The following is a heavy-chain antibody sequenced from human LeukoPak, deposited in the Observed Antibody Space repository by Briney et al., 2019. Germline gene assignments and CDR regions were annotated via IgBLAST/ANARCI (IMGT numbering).Heavy chain of an antibody. J-gene: IGHJ1*01. CDR1: GFTFITNW. CDR2: IKQDGSAN. V-gene: IGHV3-7*01. CDR3: AKGFM. D-gene: IGHD3-10*01. Sequence: RGSLRHSCAPPGFTFITNWMSCVRPAPGKGLEWGASIKQDGSANYYMDSAKGRFTISRDNAKNSLSLEKNSLRVEDTAVYYCAKGFMGGQGTLVTVSS.